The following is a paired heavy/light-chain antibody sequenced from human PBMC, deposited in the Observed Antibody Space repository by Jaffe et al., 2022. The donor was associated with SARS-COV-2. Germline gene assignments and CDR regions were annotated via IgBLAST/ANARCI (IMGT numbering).Heavy chain of an antibody. V-gene: IGHV5-51*01. CDR3: ARQWGTFVRGAPLVYMDV. D-gene: IGHD3-10*01. Sequence: EVQLVQSGAEVKKPGESLKISCRTSGYIFTNNWIGWVRQMPGKGLEWMGIIYPSDSDTRYSPSFQGQVTISVDKSISTAYLQWSSLKASDTAMYFCARQWGTFVRGAPLVYMDVWGKGTTVTVSS. J-gene: IGHJ6*03. CDR2: IYPSDSDT. CDR1: GYIFTNNW.
Light chain of an antibody. V-gene: IGKV3-20*01. CDR2: DAS. J-gene: IGKJ4*01. CDR1: QSVSSSY. CDR3: QQYGSSLLT. Sequence: EIVLTQSPGTLSLSPGERATLSCRASQSVSSSYLAWYQQKPGQAPRLLIYDASNRATGIPDRFSGSGSGADFTLTISRLETEDFAVYYCQQYGSSLLTFGGGTKVEIK.